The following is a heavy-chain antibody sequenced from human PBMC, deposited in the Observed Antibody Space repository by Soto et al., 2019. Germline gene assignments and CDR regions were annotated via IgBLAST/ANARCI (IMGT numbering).Heavy chain of an antibody. CDR3: ARDFTGYFDY. CDR1: GFTFSNFA. CDR2: IWYDGSNK. Sequence: GGSLRLSCVASGFTFSNFAMQWVRQAPGKGLEGVAIIWYDGSNKYYADSVKGRFTISRDNSNSKVSLEMNNPRAEDTAVYYCARDFTGYFDYWGQGALVTVCS. V-gene: IGHV3-33*01. J-gene: IGHJ4*02.